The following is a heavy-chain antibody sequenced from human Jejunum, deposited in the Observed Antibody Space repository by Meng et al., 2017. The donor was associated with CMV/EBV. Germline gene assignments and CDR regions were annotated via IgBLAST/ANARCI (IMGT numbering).Heavy chain of an antibody. CDR2: IKQDASET. D-gene: IGHD6-13*01. J-gene: IGHJ4*02. Sequence: AASAFTFSNYWMSWVRQAPGKGLEWVANIKQDASETYYLDSLKGRFTISRDNAENSLYLQMNSLRAEDTAMYYCARRGTSSSWDYWGLGTLVTVSS. V-gene: IGHV3-7*03. CDR1: AFTFSNYW. CDR3: ARRGTSSSWDY.